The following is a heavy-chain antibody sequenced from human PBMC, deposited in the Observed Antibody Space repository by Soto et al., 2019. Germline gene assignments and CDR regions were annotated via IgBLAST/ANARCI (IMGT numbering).Heavy chain of an antibody. Sequence: SETLSLTCTVSGGSITGYYWSWIRQPPGKGPEWIGNIHYSGSTNYNPSLKSRVTISVDTSKNQFSLRLSSATAAETAVYYCARVPDYWGQGILVTVSS. CDR2: IHYSGST. J-gene: IGHJ4*02. CDR1: GGSITGYY. CDR3: ARVPDY. V-gene: IGHV4-59*08. D-gene: IGHD2-2*01.